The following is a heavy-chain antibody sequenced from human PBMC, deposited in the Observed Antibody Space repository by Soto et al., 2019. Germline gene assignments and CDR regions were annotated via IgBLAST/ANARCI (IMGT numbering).Heavy chain of an antibody. CDR1: GGSISSSNW. J-gene: IGHJ6*02. V-gene: IGHV4-4*02. CDR2: IYHSGST. D-gene: IGHD6-19*01. Sequence: QVQLQESGPGLVKPSGTLSLTCAVSGGSISSSNWWSWVRQPPGKGLEWIGEIYHSGSTNYNPALKSRGPISVDRPEIQFSLKQNSVTDPHTAVYYCARVGYIAVASTIYYYYYGMDVWGQGTTLTVSS. CDR3: ARVGYIAVASTIYYYYYGMDV.